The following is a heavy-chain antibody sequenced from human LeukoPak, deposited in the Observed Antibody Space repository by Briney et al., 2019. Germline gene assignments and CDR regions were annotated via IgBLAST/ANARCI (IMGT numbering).Heavy chain of an antibody. J-gene: IGHJ4*02. D-gene: IGHD4-17*01. CDR2: INPNSGGT. Sequence: ASVKVSCKASGYIFTAYYVHWVRQAPGQGLEWMGWINPNSGGTSYTQKFQGRVAMTRDTSIRTAYMELSGLGSDDTAVYYCARDYGDPHYYFDYWGQGTLVTVSS. CDR1: GYIFTAYY. V-gene: IGHV1-2*02. CDR3: ARDYGDPHYYFDY.